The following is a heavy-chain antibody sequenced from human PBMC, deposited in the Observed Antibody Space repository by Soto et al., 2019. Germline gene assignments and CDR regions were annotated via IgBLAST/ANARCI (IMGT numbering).Heavy chain of an antibody. CDR1: GYSFTSYW. D-gene: IGHD3-10*01. J-gene: IGHJ3*02. V-gene: IGHV5-10-1*01. CDR2: IDPSDSYT. CDR3: ARRKSGTRDAFDI. Sequence: PGESLKISCKGSGYSFTSYWISWVRQMPGKGLEWMGRIDPSDSYTNYSPSFQGHVTIPADKSISTAYLQWSSLKASDTAMYYCARRKSGTRDAFDIWGQGTMVTVSS.